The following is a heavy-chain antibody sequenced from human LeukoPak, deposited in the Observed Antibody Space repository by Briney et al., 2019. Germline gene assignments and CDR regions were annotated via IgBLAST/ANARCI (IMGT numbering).Heavy chain of an antibody. CDR1: GFTFSSYE. V-gene: IGHV3-48*03. D-gene: IGHD6-13*01. Sequence: VGSLRLSCAASGFTFSSYEMNWVRQAPGKGLEWVSYISSSGSTIYYADSVKGRFTISRDNAKNSLYLQMNSLRAEDTAVYYCARERQQLGYYYGMDVWGQGTTVTVSS. CDR2: ISSSGSTI. CDR3: ARERQQLGYYYGMDV. J-gene: IGHJ6*02.